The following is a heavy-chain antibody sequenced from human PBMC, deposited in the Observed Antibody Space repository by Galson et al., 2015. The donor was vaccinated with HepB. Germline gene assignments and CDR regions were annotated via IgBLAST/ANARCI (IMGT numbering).Heavy chain of an antibody. CDR3: ATRSTPLNSSSWYWGADYFDY. D-gene: IGHD6-13*01. J-gene: IGHJ4*02. Sequence: SLRLSCAASGFTFSSYWMSWVRQAPGKGLEWVANIKQDGSEKYYVDSVKGRFTISRDNAKNSLYLQMNSLRAEDTAVYYCATRSTPLNSSSWYWGADYFDYWGQGTLVTVSS. CDR2: IKQDGSEK. V-gene: IGHV3-7*01. CDR1: GFTFSSYW.